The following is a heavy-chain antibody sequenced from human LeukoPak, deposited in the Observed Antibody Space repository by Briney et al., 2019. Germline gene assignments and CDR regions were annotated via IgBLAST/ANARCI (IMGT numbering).Heavy chain of an antibody. CDR1: GGSISSGDYY. V-gene: IGHV4-30-4*08. CDR3: ARVGAKGVLRYFDWLSTGYYFDY. Sequence: SETLSLTCTVSGGSISSGDYYWSWIRRPPGKGLEWIGYIYYSGSTYYNPSLKSRVTISVDTSKNQFSLKLSSVTAADTAVYYCARVGAKGVLRYFDWLSTGYYFDYWGQGTLVTVSS. J-gene: IGHJ4*02. D-gene: IGHD3-9*01. CDR2: IYYSGST.